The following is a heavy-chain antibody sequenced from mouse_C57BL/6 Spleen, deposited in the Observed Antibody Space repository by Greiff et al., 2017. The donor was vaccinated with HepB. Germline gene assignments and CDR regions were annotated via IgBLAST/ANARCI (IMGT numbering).Heavy chain of an antibody. J-gene: IGHJ1*03. Sequence: VQLQQSGAELMKPGASVKLSCKATGYTFTGYWIEWVKQRPGHGLEWIGEILPGSGSTNYNEKFKGKATFTADTSSNTAYMQLSSLTTEDSAIYYCARSSITTVVAHWYFDVWGTGTTVTVSS. CDR2: ILPGSGST. CDR3: ARSSITTVVAHWYFDV. V-gene: IGHV1-9*01. CDR1: GYTFTGYW. D-gene: IGHD1-1*01.